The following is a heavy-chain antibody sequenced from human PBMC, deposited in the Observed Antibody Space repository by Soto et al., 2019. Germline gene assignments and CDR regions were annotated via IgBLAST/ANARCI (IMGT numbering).Heavy chain of an antibody. CDR1: GGSISSGGYY. J-gene: IGHJ5*02. CDR3: ARGGLRIAARREGGWFDP. Sequence: ASETLSLTCTVSGGSISSGGYYWSWIRQHPGKGLEWIGYIYYSGSTYYNPSLKSRVTISVDTSKNQFSLKLSSVTAADTAVYYCARGGLRIAARREGGWFDPWGQGTQVTVSS. D-gene: IGHD6-6*01. V-gene: IGHV4-31*03. CDR2: IYYSGST.